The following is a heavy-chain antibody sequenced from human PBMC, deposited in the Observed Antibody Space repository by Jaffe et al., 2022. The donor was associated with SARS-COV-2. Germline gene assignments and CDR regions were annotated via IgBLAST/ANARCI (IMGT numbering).Heavy chain of an antibody. CDR3: AREGRWLLTLGH. Sequence: EVQLVESGGGLVQPGGSLRLSCAASGFTFSSYEMNWVRQAPGKGLEWVSYISSSGSTIYYADSVKGRFTISRDNAKNSLYLQMNSLRAEDTAVYYCAREGRWLLTLGHWGQGTLVTVSS. D-gene: IGHD3-22*01. J-gene: IGHJ1*01. CDR2: ISSSGSTI. V-gene: IGHV3-48*03. CDR1: GFTFSSYE.